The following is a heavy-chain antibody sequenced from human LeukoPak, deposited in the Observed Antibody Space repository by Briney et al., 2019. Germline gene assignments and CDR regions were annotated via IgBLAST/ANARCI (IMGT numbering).Heavy chain of an antibody. Sequence: PGGSLRLSCAASGFTFSSYGMHWVRQAPGKGLEWVAVISYDGSNKYYADSVKGRFTISRDNSKNTLYLQMNSLRAEDTAVYYCAKGIRGTVPSGGSCNYWGQGTLVTVSS. V-gene: IGHV3-30*18. CDR2: ISYDGSNK. CDR1: GFTFSSYG. CDR3: AKGIRGTVPSGGSCNY. J-gene: IGHJ4*02. D-gene: IGHD2-15*01.